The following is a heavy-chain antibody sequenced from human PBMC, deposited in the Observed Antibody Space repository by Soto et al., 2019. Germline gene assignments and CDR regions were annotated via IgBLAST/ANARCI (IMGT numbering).Heavy chain of an antibody. CDR3: ARRDGNYFFY. CDR2: VFPGDSDT. CDR1: GNSFSSHC. J-gene: IGHJ4*02. V-gene: IGHV5-51*01. Sequence: GESLKISCKSSGNSFSSHCIGWVRQNPGKGLEWMGIVFPGDSDTRYSPSFQGQVNISADKSIRTAYLQWSSLKASDTAMYYYARRDGNYFFYWGQGTLVTVSS.